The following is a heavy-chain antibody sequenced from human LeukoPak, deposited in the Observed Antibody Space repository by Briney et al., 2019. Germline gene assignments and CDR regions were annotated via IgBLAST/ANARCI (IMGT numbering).Heavy chain of an antibody. J-gene: IGHJ4*02. V-gene: IGHV3-20*04. Sequence: GGSLRLSCAASGFTFDDCGMSWVRQAPGKGLEWVSGINWNGGSTGYADSVKGRFTISRDNTKKSLYLQLNSLRPEDSAVYYCARPRGCGSARCNNFDYWGQGTLVTVSS. CDR3: ARPRGCGSARCNNFDY. CDR2: INWNGGST. D-gene: IGHD2-2*01. CDR1: GFTFDDCG.